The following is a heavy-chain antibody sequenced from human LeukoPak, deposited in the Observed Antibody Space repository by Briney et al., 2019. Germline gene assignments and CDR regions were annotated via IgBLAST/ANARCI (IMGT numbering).Heavy chain of an antibody. CDR3: AELGISMIGGV. Sequence: GGSLRLSCAASGFTFSSQWMNWVRQAPGKGLEWVSYISSSGSTIYYADSVKGRFTISRDNAKNSLYLQMNSLRAEDTAVYHCAELGISMIGGVWGKGTTVTISS. J-gene: IGHJ6*04. CDR1: GFTFSSQW. D-gene: IGHD3-10*02. CDR2: ISSSGSTI. V-gene: IGHV3-48*03.